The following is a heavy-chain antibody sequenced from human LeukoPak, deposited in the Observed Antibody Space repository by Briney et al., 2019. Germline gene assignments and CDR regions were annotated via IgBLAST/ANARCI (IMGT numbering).Heavy chain of an antibody. J-gene: IGHJ3*02. Sequence: ASVKVSCKASGYTFTGYYIHWVRQAPGQGLEWMGWINPNSGGTNYAQKFQGRVTMTRDMSTSTVYMELSSLRSEDTAVYYCARLVGATSGRAFDIWGQGTMVTVSS. D-gene: IGHD1-26*01. CDR1: GYTFTGYY. CDR3: ARLVGATSGRAFDI. V-gene: IGHV1-2*02. CDR2: INPNSGGT.